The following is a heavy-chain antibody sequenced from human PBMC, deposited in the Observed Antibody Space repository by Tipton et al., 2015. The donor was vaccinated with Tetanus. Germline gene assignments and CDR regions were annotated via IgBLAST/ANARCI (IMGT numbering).Heavy chain of an antibody. D-gene: IGHD3-22*01. Sequence: SLRLSCAASGFTFSRFAMHWVRQAPGKGLEWVAVMSYNGGKIHYADSVKGRFTISRDNPNSTLFLQMNSLRAEDTAVYYCAKALKGRSYDNYDPVWCMDVWGQGTTVTVS. CDR2: MSYNGGKI. V-gene: IGHV3-30*18. J-gene: IGHJ6*02. CDR3: AKALKGRSYDNYDPVWCMDV. CDR1: GFTFSRFA.